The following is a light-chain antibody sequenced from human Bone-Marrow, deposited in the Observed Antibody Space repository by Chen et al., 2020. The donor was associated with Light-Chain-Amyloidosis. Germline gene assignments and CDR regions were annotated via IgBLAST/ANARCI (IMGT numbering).Light chain of an antibody. Sequence: QSALTQPASVSGSPGQSIPISCTGTSSDVGGDNHVSWYQQHPDKAPKLMIYEVTNRPSWVPDRFSGSKSDNTASLTISGRQTEDEADYFCSSYTITNTLVFGSGTRVTVL. CDR1: SSDVGGDNH. CDR3: SSYTITNTLV. J-gene: IGLJ1*01. V-gene: IGLV2-14*01. CDR2: EVT.